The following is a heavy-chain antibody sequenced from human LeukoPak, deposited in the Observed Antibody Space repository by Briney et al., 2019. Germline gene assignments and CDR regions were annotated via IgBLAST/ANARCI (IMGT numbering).Heavy chain of an antibody. D-gene: IGHD5-18*01. CDR3: ARDKDTALVMVWKN. CDR2: INPNSGGA. J-gene: IGHJ4*02. Sequence: ASVRVSCKASGYTFSDHDVNWVRQAPGQGLEWMGWINPNSGGANYAQKFQGRVTMTRDTSISTAYMELSRLRSDDTAVYYCARDKDTALVMVWKNWGQGTLVTVSS. CDR1: GYTFSDHD. V-gene: IGHV1-2*02.